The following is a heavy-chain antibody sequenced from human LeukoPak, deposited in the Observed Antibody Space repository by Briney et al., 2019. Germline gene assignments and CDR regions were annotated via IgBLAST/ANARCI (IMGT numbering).Heavy chain of an antibody. D-gene: IGHD3-10*01. V-gene: IGHV3-21*01. CDR2: ISSSSSYI. J-gene: IGHJ5*02. CDR1: GFTFSSYS. CDR3: ARGYYYGSGSYYSRLVGSWFDP. Sequence: GGSLRLSCAASGFTFSSYSTNWVRQAPGKGLEWVSSISSSSSYIYYADSVKGRFTISRDNAKDSLYLQMNSLRAEDTAVYYCARGYYYGSGSYYSRLVGSWFDPWGQGTLVTVSS.